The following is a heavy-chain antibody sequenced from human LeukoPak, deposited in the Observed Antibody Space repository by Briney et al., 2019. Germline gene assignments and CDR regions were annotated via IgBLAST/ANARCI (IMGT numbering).Heavy chain of an antibody. CDR3: ARHGRYSSGPYFDY. CDR1: GGSISSYY. V-gene: IGHV4-59*08. J-gene: IGHJ4*02. D-gene: IGHD6-19*01. CDR2: IYYSGST. Sequence: SETLSLTCTVSGGSISSYYWSWIRQPPGKGLEWIGYIYYSGSTNYNPSLKSRVTISVDTSKNQFSLKLSSVTAADTAVYYCARHGRYSSGPYFDYWGQGTLVTVSS.